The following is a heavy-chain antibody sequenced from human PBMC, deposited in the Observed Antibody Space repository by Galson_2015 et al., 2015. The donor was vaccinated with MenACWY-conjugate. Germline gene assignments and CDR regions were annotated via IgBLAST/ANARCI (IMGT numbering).Heavy chain of an antibody. D-gene: IGHD5-24*01. CDR2: VSYDASSK. V-gene: IGHV3-30*10. Sequence: SLRLSCAASGFRFSSYPLYWVRQAPGKGLEWVAVVSYDASSKYYRDSVQGRFTISRDNSKNTVLLQMNSLRPEDSAVYYCVRAEGWLRSAFDIWGQGTMVTVSS. CDR3: VRAEGWLRSAFDI. J-gene: IGHJ3*02. CDR1: GFRFSSYP.